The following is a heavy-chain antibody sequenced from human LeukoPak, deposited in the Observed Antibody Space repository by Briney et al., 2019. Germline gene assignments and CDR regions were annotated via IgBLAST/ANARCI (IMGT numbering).Heavy chain of an antibody. Sequence: SGGSLRLSRSASGFTFSSYAMHWVRQAPGKGLQYVSVISDKGVSTSYADSVKGRFTISRDNSKNTVYLQMSSLRAEDTAVYYCVGDGKDGYNKYFHHWGQGTLVTVSS. CDR1: GFTFSSYA. D-gene: IGHD5-24*01. CDR3: VGDGKDGYNKYFHH. J-gene: IGHJ1*01. V-gene: IGHV3-64D*06. CDR2: ISDKGVST.